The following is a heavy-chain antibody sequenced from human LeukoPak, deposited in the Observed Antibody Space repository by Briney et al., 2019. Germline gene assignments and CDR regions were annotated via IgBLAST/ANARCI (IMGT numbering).Heavy chain of an antibody. V-gene: IGHV4-59*01. J-gene: IGHJ6*03. CDR1: GGSISSYY. Sequence: SETLSLTCTVSGGSISSYYWSWLRQPPGEGLEWIGYLYYSGSTNYNPSLKSRVTISVDTSKNQFSLKLSSVTAADTAVYYCARSRYYYYYYMDVWGKGTTVTVSS. CDR2: LYYSGST. CDR3: ARSRYYYYYYMDV. D-gene: IGHD2-2*01.